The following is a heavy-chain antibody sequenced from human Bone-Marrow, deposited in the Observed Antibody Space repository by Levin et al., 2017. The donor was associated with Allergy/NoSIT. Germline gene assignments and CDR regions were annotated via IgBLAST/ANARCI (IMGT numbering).Heavy chain of an antibody. J-gene: IGHJ3*02. D-gene: IGHD3-22*01. CDR3: AREPDYDSSGPQDAFDI. CDR2: ISAYNGNT. V-gene: IGHV1-18*01. CDR1: GYTFTSYG. Sequence: GESLKISCKASGYTFTSYGISWVRQAPGQGLEWMGWISAYNGNTNYAQKLQGRVTMTTDTSTSTAYMELRSLRSDDTAVYYCAREPDYDSSGPQDAFDIWGQGTMVTVSS.